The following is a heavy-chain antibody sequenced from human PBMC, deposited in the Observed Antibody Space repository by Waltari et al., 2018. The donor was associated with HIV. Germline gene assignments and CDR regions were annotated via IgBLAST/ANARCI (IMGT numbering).Heavy chain of an antibody. CDR1: GFTFSSYW. CDR3: ARDVGGYDFWSGYYRKNWFDP. D-gene: IGHD3-3*01. CDR2: IKQDGSEK. Sequence: GLVQPGGSLRLSCAASGFTFSSYWMSWVRQAPGKGLEWVANIKQDGSEKYYVDSVKGRFTISRDNAKNSLYLQMNSLRAEDTAVYYCARDVGGYDFWSGYYRKNWFDPWGQGTLGTVSS. J-gene: IGHJ5*02. V-gene: IGHV3-7*01.